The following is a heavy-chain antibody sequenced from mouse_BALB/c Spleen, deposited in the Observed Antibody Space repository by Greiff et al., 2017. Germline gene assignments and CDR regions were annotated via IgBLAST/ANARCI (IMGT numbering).Heavy chain of an antibody. V-gene: IGHV14-1*02. CDR3: ARDGTTVLRGFAY. J-gene: IGHJ3*01. Sequence: VQLQQSGAELVRPGALVKLSCKASGFNIKDYYMHWVKQRPEQGLEWIGWIDPENGNTIYDPKFQGKASITADTSSNTAYLQLSSLTSEDTAVYYCARDGTTVLRGFAYWGQGTLVTVSA. CDR1: GFNIKDYY. D-gene: IGHD1-1*01. CDR2: IDPENGNT.